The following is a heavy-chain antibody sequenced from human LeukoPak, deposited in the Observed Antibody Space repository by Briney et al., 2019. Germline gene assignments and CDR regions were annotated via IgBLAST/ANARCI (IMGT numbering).Heavy chain of an antibody. D-gene: IGHD2-2*01. CDR3: VKDSSTTSWYFAFDV. Sequence: GGSLRLSCAASGLIFSSHAMTWVRQAPGKGLEWVSSFGLYGGTTHYADSVKGRFTISRDNSKNTLYLQMTSLRADDTAVYYCVKDSSTTSWYFAFDVWGQGTMVAVSS. V-gene: IGHV3-23*01. J-gene: IGHJ3*01. CDR1: GLIFSSHA. CDR2: FGLYGGTT.